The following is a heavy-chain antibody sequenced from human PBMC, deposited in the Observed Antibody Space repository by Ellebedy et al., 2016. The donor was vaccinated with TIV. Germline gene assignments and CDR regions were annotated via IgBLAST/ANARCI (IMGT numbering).Heavy chain of an antibody. J-gene: IGHJ6*03. Sequence: ASVKVSXXTSGYTFTDYYVHWVRQAPGQGLEWMGWINPITGGTNSAQKFQGRVTMTTDTSTGTAYMELRSLTSDDTAVYYCARAPFKGSSGWYNPTYYYYHMDVWGSGTTVTVSS. D-gene: IGHD6-19*01. CDR1: GYTFTDYY. CDR2: INPITGGT. CDR3: ARAPFKGSSGWYNPTYYYYHMDV. V-gene: IGHV1-2*02.